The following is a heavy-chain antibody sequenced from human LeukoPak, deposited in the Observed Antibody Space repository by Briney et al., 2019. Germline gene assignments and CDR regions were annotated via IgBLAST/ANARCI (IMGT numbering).Heavy chain of an antibody. J-gene: IGHJ3*02. Sequence: SETLSLTCAVYGGSFSGYYWSWIRQPPGKGLEWIGEINHSGSTNYNPSLKSRVTISVDTSKNQFSLKLSSVTAADTAVYYCARHRRAGWAVASGAFDIWGQGTMVTVSS. CDR3: ARHRRAGWAVASGAFDI. V-gene: IGHV4-34*01. D-gene: IGHD6-19*01. CDR2: INHSGST. CDR1: GGSFSGYY.